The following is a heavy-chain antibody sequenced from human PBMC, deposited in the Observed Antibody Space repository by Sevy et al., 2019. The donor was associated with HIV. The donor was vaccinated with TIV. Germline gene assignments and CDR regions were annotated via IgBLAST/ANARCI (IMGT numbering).Heavy chain of an antibody. D-gene: IGHD2-8*01. CDR3: ARVGTSGDTSDY. CDR1: GFTFSSYS. J-gene: IGHJ4*02. Sequence: GGSLRLSCGASGFTFSSYSINWVRQAPGKGLEWISYISSTSKNIYYADSVKGRFTISRDNAKSSVYLQMSSLRDDDMALYYCARVGTSGDTSDYWGQGTLVTVSS. V-gene: IGHV3-48*02. CDR2: ISSTSKNI.